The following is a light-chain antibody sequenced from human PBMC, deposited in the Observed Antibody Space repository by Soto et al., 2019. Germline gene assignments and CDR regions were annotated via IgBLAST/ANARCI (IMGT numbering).Light chain of an antibody. CDR2: GNS. CDR1: SSNIGAGYN. V-gene: IGLV1-40*01. J-gene: IGLJ2*01. Sequence: QSVLTQPPSVSGAPGQRVTISCTGSSSNIGAGYNVHWYQQLPGTAPKLLIYGNSNRPSGVPDRFSGSKSGTSASLAITGLQAEDEADYYGQSYDSRLSGVVFGGGTTLTVL. CDR3: QSYDSRLSGVV.